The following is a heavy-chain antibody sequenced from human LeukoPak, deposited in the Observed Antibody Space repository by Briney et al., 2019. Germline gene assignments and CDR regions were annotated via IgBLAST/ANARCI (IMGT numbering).Heavy chain of an antibody. CDR3: ASGYCSGGHCYSVYFQH. CDR1: GFTVSSNY. J-gene: IGHJ1*01. CDR2: IYSGGNT. V-gene: IGHV3-53*01. D-gene: IGHD2-15*01. Sequence: QSGGSLRLSCAASGFTVSSNYMSWVRQAPGKGLEWVSVIYSGGNTYCADSVKGRFTISRDNSKNTLYLQMNSLRAEDTAVYYCASGYCSGGHCYSVYFQHWGQGTLVTVSS.